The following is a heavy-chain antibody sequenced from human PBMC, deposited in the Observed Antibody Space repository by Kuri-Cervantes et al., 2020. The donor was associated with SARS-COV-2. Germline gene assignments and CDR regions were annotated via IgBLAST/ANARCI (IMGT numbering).Heavy chain of an antibody. D-gene: IGHD2-2*01. CDR3: ARERGVIPAGLGWFDP. CDR2: IGSSSSII. V-gene: IGHV3-48*01. J-gene: IGHJ5*02. Sequence: GESLKISCAASGFTFSDYSMNWVRQAPGKGLEWVSYIGSSSSIIYYADSMKGRFTISRDNAKNSLSLQMNSLRAEDTAVYYCARERGVIPAGLGWFDPWGQGTLVTVSS. CDR1: GFTFSDYS.